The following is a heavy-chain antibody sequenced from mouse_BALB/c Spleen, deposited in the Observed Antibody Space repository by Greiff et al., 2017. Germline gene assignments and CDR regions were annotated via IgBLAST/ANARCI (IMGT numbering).Heavy chain of an antibody. V-gene: IGHV1-15*01. CDR2: IDPETGGT. CDR1: GYTFTDYE. D-gene: IGHD1-1*01. Sequence: QVQLQQPGAELVRPGASVTLSCKASGYTFTDYEMHWVKQTPVHGLEWIGAIDPETGGTAYNQKFKGKATLTADKSSSTAYMELRSLTSEDSAVYYCTPYYYGSSTYWYFDVWGAGTTVTVSS. CDR3: TPYYYGSSTYWYFDV. J-gene: IGHJ1*01.